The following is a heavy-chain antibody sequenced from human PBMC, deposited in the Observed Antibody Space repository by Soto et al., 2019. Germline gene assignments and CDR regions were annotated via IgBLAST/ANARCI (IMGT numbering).Heavy chain of an antibody. V-gene: IGHV3-33*01. D-gene: IGHD1-1*01. Sequence: GGSLRLSCAASGFTFSSYGMHWVRQAPGKGLEWVAVIWYDGSNKYYADSVKGRFTISRDNSKNTLYLQMNSLRAEDTAVYYCARELEPLLRPSTAVDYWGQGTLVTVSS. CDR1: GFTFSSYG. J-gene: IGHJ4*02. CDR3: ARELEPLLRPSTAVDY. CDR2: IWYDGSNK.